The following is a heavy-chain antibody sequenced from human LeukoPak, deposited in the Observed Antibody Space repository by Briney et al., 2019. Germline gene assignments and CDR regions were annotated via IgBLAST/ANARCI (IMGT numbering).Heavy chain of an antibody. CDR1: GFTFSNYN. Sequence: GGSLRLSCAASGFTFSNYNMNWVRQAPGKGLEWVSYISSSSSTIYYADSVKGRFTISRDNAKNSLYLQMNSLRAEDTAVYYCASGTYLIDYWGQGTLVTVSS. V-gene: IGHV3-48*04. J-gene: IGHJ4*02. CDR2: ISSSSSTI. CDR3: ASGTYLIDY.